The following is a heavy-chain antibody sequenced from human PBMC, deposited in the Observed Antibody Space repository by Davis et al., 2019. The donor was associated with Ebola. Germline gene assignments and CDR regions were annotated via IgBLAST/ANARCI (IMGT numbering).Heavy chain of an antibody. CDR1: GGSISSYYWSYY. CDR2: IYYSGST. D-gene: IGHD1-26*01. Sequence: GSLRLSCTVSGGSISSYYWSYYWSWIRQPPGKGLEWIGYIYYSGSTNYNPSLKSRVTISVDTSKNQFSLKLSSVTAADTAVYYCAKLESYGYWGQGTLVTVSS. CDR3: AKLESYGY. J-gene: IGHJ4*02. V-gene: IGHV4-61*01.